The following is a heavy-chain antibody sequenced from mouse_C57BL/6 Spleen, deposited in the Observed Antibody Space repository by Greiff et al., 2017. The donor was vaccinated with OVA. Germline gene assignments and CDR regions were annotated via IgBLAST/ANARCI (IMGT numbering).Heavy chain of an antibody. CDR1: GYTFTSYW. D-gene: IGHD2-4*01. V-gene: IGHV1-69*01. Sequence: QVHVKQPGAELVMPGASVKLSCKASGYTFTSYWMHWVKQRPGQGLEWIGEIDPSDSYTNYNQKFKGKSTLTVDKSSSTAYMQLSSLTSEDSAVYYCARGDDYAYFDVWGTGTTVTVSS. CDR2: IDPSDSYT. J-gene: IGHJ1*03. CDR3: ARGDDYAYFDV.